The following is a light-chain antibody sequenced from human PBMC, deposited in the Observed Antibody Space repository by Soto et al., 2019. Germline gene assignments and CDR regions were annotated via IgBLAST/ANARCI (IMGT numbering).Light chain of an antibody. CDR2: DAS. Sequence: VLTQSPDTLSLPQGERAPLSCRASLSVSRNLAWYQQKPGQAPRLLIFDASTRATGIPARFSGSGSGTEFTLTITSLQSEDFAVYYCQQYNAWPRTFGQGTNVDI. V-gene: IGKV3-15*01. J-gene: IGKJ1*01. CDR1: LSVSRN. CDR3: QQYNAWPRT.